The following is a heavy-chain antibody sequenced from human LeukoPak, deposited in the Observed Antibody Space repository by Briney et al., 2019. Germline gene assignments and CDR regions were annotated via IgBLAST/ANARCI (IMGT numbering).Heavy chain of an antibody. CDR1: GFTFDGYA. V-gene: IGHV3-43D*03. D-gene: IGHD5-18*01. CDR2: ISWDGHNT. J-gene: IGHJ4*02. Sequence: GGSLRLSCAASGFTFDGYAMHWVRQAPGKGLEWVSLISWDGHNTYYGDSVKGRFTISRDNNENSLYLQMNSLTTADTALYYCAKGLGHRYGYFDYWGRGTLVTVSS. CDR3: AKGLGHRYGYFDY.